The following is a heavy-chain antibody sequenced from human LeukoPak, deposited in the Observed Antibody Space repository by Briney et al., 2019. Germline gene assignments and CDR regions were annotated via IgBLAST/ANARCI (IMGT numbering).Heavy chain of an antibody. J-gene: IGHJ4*02. CDR2: INPNSGGT. D-gene: IGHD3-22*01. Sequence: ASVKVSCKASGYTFTDYYMHWVRQAPGQGLEWMGWINPNSGGTNYAQKFQGRVTMTRDTSISAAYMELSRLRSDDTAVYYCARDYDSSGYNTNWGQGTPVTVSS. CDR1: GYTFTDYY. V-gene: IGHV1-2*02. CDR3: ARDYDSSGYNTN.